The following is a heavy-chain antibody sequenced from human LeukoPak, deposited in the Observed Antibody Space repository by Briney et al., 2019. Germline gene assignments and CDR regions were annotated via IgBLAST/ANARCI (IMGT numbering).Heavy chain of an antibody. CDR1: GFTFSDYY. CDR2: ISSSGSTI. J-gene: IGHJ4*02. Sequence: GGSLRLSCAASGFTFSDYYMSWIRQAPGKGLEWVSYISSSGSTIYYADSVKGRFTISRDNAKNSLYLQMSSLRAEDTAVYYCASYGSENYYFDYWGQGTLVTVSS. V-gene: IGHV3-11*01. D-gene: IGHD3-10*01. CDR3: ASYGSENYYFDY.